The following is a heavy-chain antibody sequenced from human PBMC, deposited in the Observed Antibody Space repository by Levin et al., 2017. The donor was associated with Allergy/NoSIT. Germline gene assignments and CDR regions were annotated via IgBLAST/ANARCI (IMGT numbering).Heavy chain of an antibody. D-gene: IGHD1-26*01. V-gene: IGHV1-2*02. CDR3: ARVVSFAVGSEAYYGEHLDH. Sequence: PGGSLRLSCKASGYTFTDFYIHWVRQAPGQGLEWMGWINPNNGVTIYAQRFQGRVTMTRDTSVTTAHMDLSRLTSDDPAVYYCARVVSFAVGSEAYYGEHLDHWGQGTLVTVSS. J-gene: IGHJ4*02. CDR1: GYTFTDFY. CDR2: INPNNGVT.